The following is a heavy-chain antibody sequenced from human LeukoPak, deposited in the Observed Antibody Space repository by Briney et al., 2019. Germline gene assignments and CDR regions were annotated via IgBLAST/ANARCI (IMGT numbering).Heavy chain of an antibody. J-gene: IGHJ3*02. CDR1: GFTFSSYW. CDR2: TSSDGGRT. CDR3: ARVLLGTWGAFDI. Sequence: GGSLRLSCAASGFTFSSYWMHWVRQAEGKGLVWVSRTSSDGGRTIYGDSVKGRFTISRDNAKNTLYLQMNSLRAEDTAVYYCARVLLGTWGAFDIWGQGTMVTVSS. V-gene: IGHV3-74*01. D-gene: IGHD7-27*01.